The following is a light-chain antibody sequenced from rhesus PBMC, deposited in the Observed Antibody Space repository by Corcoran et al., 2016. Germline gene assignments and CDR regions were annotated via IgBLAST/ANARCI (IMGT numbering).Light chain of an antibody. J-gene: IGKJ1*01. Sequence: DIQMTQSPSSLSASVGDTVTITCRASQGISNYLVWYQQKPGKAPNPLIYYAFNLESGVPSRFRGSGSWKDLPLTISSLQPEDFAIYYIPQHNSYPRTFGQGTKVEIK. CDR1: QGISNY. CDR3: PQHNSYPRT. V-gene: IGKV1S14*01. CDR2: YAF.